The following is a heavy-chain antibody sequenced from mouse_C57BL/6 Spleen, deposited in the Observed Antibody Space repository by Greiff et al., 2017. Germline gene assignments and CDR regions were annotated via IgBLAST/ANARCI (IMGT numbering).Heavy chain of an antibody. D-gene: IGHD1-1*01. CDR1: GYTFTSYW. CDR3: ARRYYGYFDY. V-gene: IGHV1-55*01. CDR2: IYPGSGST. Sequence: QVQLKQPGAELVKPGASVKMSCKASGYTFTSYWITWVKQRPGQGLEWIGDIYPGSGSTNYNEKFKSKATLTVDTSSSTAYMHLSSLTSEDSAVYYCARRYYGYFDYWGQGTTLTVSS. J-gene: IGHJ2*01.